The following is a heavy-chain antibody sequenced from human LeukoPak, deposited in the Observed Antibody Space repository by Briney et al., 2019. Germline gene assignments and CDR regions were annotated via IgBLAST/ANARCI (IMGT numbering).Heavy chain of an antibody. CDR2: MNPNSGNT. V-gene: IGHV1-8*01. Sequence: ASVKVSCKASGYTFTSYDINWVRQATGQGLEWMGWMNPNSGNTAYAQKFQGRVTMTRNTSISTAYMELSSLRSEDTAVYYCAREVTVSDYYYYGMDVWGQGTTVTVSS. CDR3: AREVTVSDYYYYGMDV. J-gene: IGHJ6*02. D-gene: IGHD4-17*01. CDR1: GYTFTSYD.